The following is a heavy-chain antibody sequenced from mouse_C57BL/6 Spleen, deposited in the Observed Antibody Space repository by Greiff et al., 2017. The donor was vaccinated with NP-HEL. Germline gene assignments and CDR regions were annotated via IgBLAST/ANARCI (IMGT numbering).Heavy chain of an antibody. CDR1: GYTFTDYN. CDR2: INPNNGGT. J-gene: IGHJ4*01. CDR3: ARMGPYYSNPYAMDY. V-gene: IGHV1-18*01. Sequence: EVKLMESGPELVKPGASVKIPCKASGYTFTDYNMDWVKQSHGKSLEWIGDINPNNGGTIYNQKFKGKATLTVDKSSSTAYMELRSLTSEDTAVYYCARMGPYYSNPYAMDYWGQGTSVTVSS. D-gene: IGHD2-5*01.